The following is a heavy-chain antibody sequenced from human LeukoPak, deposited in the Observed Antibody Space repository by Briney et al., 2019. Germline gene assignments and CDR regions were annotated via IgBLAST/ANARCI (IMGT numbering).Heavy chain of an antibody. V-gene: IGHV4-39*07. CDR1: GDSINSNNYY. Sequence: SETLSLTCTVSGDSINSNNYYWGWIRQPPGKGLEWIGSIYDSGSTYYNPSLKSRVTISVDTSKNQFSLKLSSVTAADTAVYYCARGGANFDYWGQGTLVTVSS. CDR3: ARGGANFDY. CDR2: IYDSGST. J-gene: IGHJ4*02.